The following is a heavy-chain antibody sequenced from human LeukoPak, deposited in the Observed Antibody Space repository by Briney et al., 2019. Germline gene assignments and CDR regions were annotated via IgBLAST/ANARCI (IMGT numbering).Heavy chain of an antibody. CDR2: IKQDGSEE. Sequence: PGGSLRLSCAASGFTFSSYWMSWVRQAQGKGLEWLANIKQDGSEEVYVDSVKGRFTISRDNAKNSLFLQMNTLRAEDTAVYYCARDPYSSTWSYGMDVWGQGTTVTVSS. J-gene: IGHJ6*02. V-gene: IGHV3-7*05. CDR1: GFTFSSYW. D-gene: IGHD6-6*01. CDR3: ARDPYSSTWSYGMDV.